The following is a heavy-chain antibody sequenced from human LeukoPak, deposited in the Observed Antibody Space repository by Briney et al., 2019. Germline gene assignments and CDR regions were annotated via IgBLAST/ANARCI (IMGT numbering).Heavy chain of an antibody. Sequence: GGSLRLSCAASGFTFDDYAMHWVRQAPGKGLEWVSGISWNSGSIGYADSVKGRFTISRDNAKNSLYLQMNSLRAEDTALYYCAKVVGASDYFDYWGQGTLVTVSS. V-gene: IGHV3-9*01. CDR3: AKVVGASDYFDY. D-gene: IGHD1-26*01. J-gene: IGHJ4*02. CDR1: GFTFDDYA. CDR2: ISWNSGSI.